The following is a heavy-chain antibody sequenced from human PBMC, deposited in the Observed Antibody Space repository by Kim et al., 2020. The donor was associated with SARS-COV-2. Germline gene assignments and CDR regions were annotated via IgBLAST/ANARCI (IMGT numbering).Heavy chain of an antibody. J-gene: IGHJ4*02. CDR2: SH. Sequence: SHYTEDAVKGRFTITRDDSKNMVYLQMNSLRAEDTAIYYCAKDIRDFWGQGTLVTVSS. D-gene: IGHD2-21*01. V-gene: IGHV3-23*01. CDR3: AKDIRDF.